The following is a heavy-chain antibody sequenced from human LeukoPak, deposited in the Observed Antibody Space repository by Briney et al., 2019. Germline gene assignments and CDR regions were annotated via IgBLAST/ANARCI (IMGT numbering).Heavy chain of an antibody. D-gene: IGHD6-13*01. CDR2: INHSGST. Sequence: SETLSLTCAVYGGSFSGYYWSWIRQPPGKGLEWIGEINHSGSTNYNPSLKSRVTMSVDTSKNQFSLKLSSVTAADTAVYYCAREDLAAADYADYWGQGTLVTVSS. CDR1: GGSFSGYY. V-gene: IGHV4-34*01. CDR3: AREDLAAADYADY. J-gene: IGHJ4*02.